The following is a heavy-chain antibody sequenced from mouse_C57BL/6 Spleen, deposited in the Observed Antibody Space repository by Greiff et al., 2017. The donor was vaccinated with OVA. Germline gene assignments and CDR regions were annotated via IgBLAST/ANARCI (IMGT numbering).Heavy chain of an antibody. CDR2: INPSNGGT. D-gene: IGHD2-5*01. V-gene: IGHV1-53*01. CDR3: TRGGYYSNDFDY. Sequence: QVQLQQSGTELVKPGASVKLSCKASGYTFTSYWMTWVKQRPGQGLEWIGNINPSNGGTNYNEKFKSKATLTVDKSSSTAYMQLSSLTSEDSAVYYCTRGGYYSNDFDYWGQGTTLTVSS. CDR1: GYTFTSYW. J-gene: IGHJ2*01.